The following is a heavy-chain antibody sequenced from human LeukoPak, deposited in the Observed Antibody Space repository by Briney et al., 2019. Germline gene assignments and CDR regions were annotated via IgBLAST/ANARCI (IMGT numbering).Heavy chain of an antibody. Sequence: GGSLRLSCAASGFTFSSYAMHWVRQAPGKGLEWVAVISYDGSNKYYADYVKGRFTISRDNSKNTLYLQMNSLRAEDTAVYYCARDGGMTTVTYYYYYYGMDVWGQGTTVTVSS. CDR2: ISYDGSNK. CDR3: ARDGGMTTVTYYYYYYGMDV. CDR1: GFTFSSYA. V-gene: IGHV3-30-3*01. D-gene: IGHD4-17*01. J-gene: IGHJ6*02.